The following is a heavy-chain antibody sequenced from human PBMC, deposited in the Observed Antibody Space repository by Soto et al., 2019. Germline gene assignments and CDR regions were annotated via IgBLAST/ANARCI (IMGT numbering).Heavy chain of an antibody. CDR2: ISGSGDIT. Sequence: EVQLLESGGGLVQPGGSLRLSCAVSGFSFSNSAMTWVRQAPGKGLEWVSGISGSGDITYNTESVKGRFAISRDTSKNVVYLQMRGLRAEDTAAYYCANVRQWVLRYNDWFFDYWGQGTLVTVSS. CDR3: ANVRQWVLRYNDWFFDY. D-gene: IGHD3-9*01. J-gene: IGHJ4*02. V-gene: IGHV3-23*01. CDR1: GFSFSNSA.